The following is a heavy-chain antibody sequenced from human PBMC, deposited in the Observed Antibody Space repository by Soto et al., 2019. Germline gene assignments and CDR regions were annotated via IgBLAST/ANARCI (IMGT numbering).Heavy chain of an antibody. CDR2: IYRTGST. CDR3: ASRDPGTSVDY. CDR1: GGSFTSNNW. D-gene: IGHD1-1*01. Sequence: QVQLQESGPGLVKHSGTLALTCAVSGGSFTSNNWWTWVRQPPGQGLEWIGEIYRTGSTNYNPSLKGRFTISRDKSENQFSLKVTSLTAADTAVYYCASRDPGTSVDYWGQGTLVTVSS. J-gene: IGHJ4*02. V-gene: IGHV4-4*02.